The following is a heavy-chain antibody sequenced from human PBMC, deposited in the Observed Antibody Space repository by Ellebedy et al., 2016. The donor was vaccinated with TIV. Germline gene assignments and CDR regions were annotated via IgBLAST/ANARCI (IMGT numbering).Heavy chain of an antibody. Sequence: SVKGRFTISRDNSKNTLYLQMNSLRSEDTAVYYCARGGVVVTANYYYGMDVWGQGTTVTVSS. J-gene: IGHJ6*02. D-gene: IGHD2-21*02. V-gene: IGHV3-30*01. CDR3: ARGGVVVTANYYYGMDV.